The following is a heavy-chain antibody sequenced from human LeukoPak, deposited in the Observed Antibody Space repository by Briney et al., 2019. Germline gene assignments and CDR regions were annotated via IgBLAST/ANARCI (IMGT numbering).Heavy chain of an antibody. CDR3: ARVYGSGYDFRGAFDI. J-gene: IGHJ3*02. CDR1: GGSFSGYY. V-gene: IGHV4-34*01. D-gene: IGHD5-12*01. Sequence: SETLSLTCAVYGGSFSGYYWSWIRQPPGKGLEWIVEVNHSGSPNYNPSLKSRVTIPVDTSKNQFSLKLTSVTAADTAVYYCARVYGSGYDFRGAFDIWGQGTMVTVSS. CDR2: VNHSGSP.